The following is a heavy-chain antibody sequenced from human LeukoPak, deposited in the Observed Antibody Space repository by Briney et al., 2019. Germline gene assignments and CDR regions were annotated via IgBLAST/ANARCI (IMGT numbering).Heavy chain of an antibody. D-gene: IGHD1-26*01. V-gene: IGHV4-59*08. CDR3: ATSSGSYYVYFDY. CDR2: IYYSGST. Sequence: MPSETLSLTCTGSGGSISSYYWSWIRQPPGKGLEWIGYIYYSGSTNYNPSLKSRVTISVDTSKNQFSLKLSSVTAADTAVYYCATSSGSYYVYFDYWGQGTLVTVSS. J-gene: IGHJ4*02. CDR1: GGSISSYY.